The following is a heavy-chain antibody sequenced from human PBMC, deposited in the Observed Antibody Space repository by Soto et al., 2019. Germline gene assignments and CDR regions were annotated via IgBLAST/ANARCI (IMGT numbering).Heavy chain of an antibody. J-gene: IGHJ6*02. D-gene: IGHD2-8*01. V-gene: IGHV3-15*07. CDR2: IKSKIEGGTS. Sequence: EVQLVESGGGLVKPGGSLRLPWGASGFTFSHAWMNWVRQAPGKGREGVGRIKSKIEGGTSDYAPPVKGRFSISRDDSKDTLFLQMNSLKTEDTAVYFCATMGHCSNGVCSYYYYGMDVWGLGTTVTVSS. CDR1: GFTFSHAW. CDR3: ATMGHCSNGVCSYYYYGMDV.